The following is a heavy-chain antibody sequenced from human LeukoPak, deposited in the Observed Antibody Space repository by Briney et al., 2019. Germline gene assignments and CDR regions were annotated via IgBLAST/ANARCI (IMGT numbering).Heavy chain of an antibody. CDR3: ATFSYAGNAGGSVGY. CDR2: ISSSSSYI. V-gene: IGHV3-21*01. CDR1: GFTFSSYG. D-gene: IGHD4-23*01. J-gene: IGHJ4*02. Sequence: PGGSLRLSCAASGFTFSSYGVSWVRQAPGKGLEWVSSISSSSSYIYYADSVKGRFTISRDNAKNSLYLQMNSLRAEDTAVYYCATFSYAGNAGGSVGYWGQGTLVTVSS.